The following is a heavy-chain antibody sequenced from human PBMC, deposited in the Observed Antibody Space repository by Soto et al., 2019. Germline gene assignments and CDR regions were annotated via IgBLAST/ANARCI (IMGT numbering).Heavy chain of an antibody. CDR1: GGTFSSYT. V-gene: IGHV1-69*02. CDR2: IIPILGIA. D-gene: IGHD6-13*01. J-gene: IGHJ4*02. Sequence: SVKVSCKASGGTFSSYTISWVRQAPGQGLEWMGRIIPILGIANYAQKFQGRVTITADKSTSTAYMELSSLRSEDTAVYYCARQRRRIAAAGLDYWGQGTLVTVSS. CDR3: ARQRRRIAAAGLDY.